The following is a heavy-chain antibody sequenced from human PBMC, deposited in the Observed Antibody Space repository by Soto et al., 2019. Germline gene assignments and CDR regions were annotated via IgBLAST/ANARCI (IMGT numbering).Heavy chain of an antibody. Sequence: GGSLRLSCAASGFTFSSYWMSWVRQAPGKGLEWVANIKQDGSEKYYVDSVKGRFTISRDNAKNSLYLQMNSLRAEDTAVYYRARSYYYDSSGYPNWFDPWGQGTLVTVSS. CDR2: IKQDGSEK. CDR1: GFTFSSYW. V-gene: IGHV3-7*01. D-gene: IGHD3-22*01. CDR3: ARSYYYDSSGYPNWFDP. J-gene: IGHJ5*02.